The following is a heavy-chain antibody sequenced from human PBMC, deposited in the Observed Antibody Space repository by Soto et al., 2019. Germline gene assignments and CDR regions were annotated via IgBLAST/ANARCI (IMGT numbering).Heavy chain of an antibody. CDR1: GGSISSGGYY. CDR2: IYYSAST. D-gene: IGHD3-22*01. Sequence: SETLSLTCTVSGGSISSGGYYWSWIRQPPGKGLEWIGYIYYSASTYYNPSLKSRVTISVDTSKNQFSLKLNSVTAADTAVYYCARVRYYDSSGYSPHFDYWGQGTLVTVSS. V-gene: IGHV4-30-4*01. CDR3: ARVRYYDSSGYSPHFDY. J-gene: IGHJ4*02.